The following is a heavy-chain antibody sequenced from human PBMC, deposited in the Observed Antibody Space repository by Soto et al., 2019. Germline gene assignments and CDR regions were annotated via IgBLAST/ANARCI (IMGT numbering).Heavy chain of an antibody. CDR3: ASGGVAGSGTFYNDY. CDR1: GFTFSSYW. CDR2: INNDGSST. V-gene: IGHV3-74*01. Sequence: EVQLVESGGGLVQPGGSLRLSCAASGFTFSSYWMHWVRQAPGKGLVWVSRINNDGSSTSYADSVKGRLTISRDTAKNTLYLQGNSLRAEDTAVYYCASGGVAGSGTFYNDYWGRGTLVTVSS. D-gene: IGHD3-10*01. J-gene: IGHJ4*02.